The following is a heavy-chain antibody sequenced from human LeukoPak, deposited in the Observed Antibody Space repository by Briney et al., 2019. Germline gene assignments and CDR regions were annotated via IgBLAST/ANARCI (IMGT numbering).Heavy chain of an antibody. CDR1: GFSLSTSGMC. CDR2: IDWDDDI. J-gene: IGHJ3*02. V-gene: IGHV2-70*11. Sequence: SGPTLVNPTQTLALTCTFSGFSLSTSGMCVSWIRQPPGKALEWLARIDWDDDIYYSTSLKTRLTISKDTSKNQVVLTMTNMDPVDTATYYCARILTGEKGDAFDIWGQGTMVTVSS. D-gene: IGHD7-27*01. CDR3: ARILTGEKGDAFDI.